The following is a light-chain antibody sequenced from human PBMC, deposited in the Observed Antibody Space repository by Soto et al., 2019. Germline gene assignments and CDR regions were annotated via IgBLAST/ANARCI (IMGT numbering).Light chain of an antibody. CDR1: QSVSDR. V-gene: IGKV3-15*01. CDR2: AAS. Sequence: EVLMTQSPATLSVSPGESATLSCRASQSVSDRLAWYQQKPGQAPRLLIYAASTRAAGIPGRFSGSGSGTDFTLTISSLQSEDVALYYCQQYYSTPRTFGQGTMVEIK. CDR3: QQYYSTPRT. J-gene: IGKJ1*01.